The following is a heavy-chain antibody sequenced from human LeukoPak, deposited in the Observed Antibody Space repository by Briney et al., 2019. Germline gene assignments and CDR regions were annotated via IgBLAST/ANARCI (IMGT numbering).Heavy chain of an antibody. CDR2: ISTSGGFA. CDR1: GFTFSAFV. J-gene: IGHJ6*02. D-gene: IGHD2-15*01. V-gene: IGHV3-23*01. Sequence: GGSLRLSCAGSGFTFSAFVMSWVRRPPGKGLEWVSGISTSGGFADYTDPVRGRFITSRDNSKNTLYLQMNSLRADDTAVYYCAKVIGHDSGGNFWYGMDVWGQGTMVTV. CDR3: AKVIGHDSGGNFWYGMDV.